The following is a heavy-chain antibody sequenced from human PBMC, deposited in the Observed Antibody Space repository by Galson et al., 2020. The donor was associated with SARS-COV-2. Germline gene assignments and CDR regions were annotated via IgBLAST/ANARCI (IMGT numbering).Heavy chain of an antibody. CDR2: IIPILGIA. CDR3: ARGKNPNYYYYYGMDV. Sequence: QISCKASGGTFSSYAISWVRQAPGQGLEWMGRIIPILGIANYAQKFQGRVTITADKSTSTAYMELSSLRSEDTAVYYCARGKNPNYYYYYGMDVWGQGTTVTVSS. J-gene: IGHJ6*02. CDR1: GGTFSSYA. V-gene: IGHV1-69*04.